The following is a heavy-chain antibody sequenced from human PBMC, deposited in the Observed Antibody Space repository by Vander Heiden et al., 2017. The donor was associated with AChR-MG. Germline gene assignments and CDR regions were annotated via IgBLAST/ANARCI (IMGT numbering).Heavy chain of an antibody. CDR2: MNTDNGNT. D-gene: IGHD3-3*01. V-gene: IGHV1-3*04. CDR1: GYTFTTYT. J-gene: IGHJ4*02. Sequence: QVQLVQSGPEVKKPGAPVTVSCKAFGYTFTTYTMHWVRQAPGQGVEWVGWMNTDNGNTKYSQKFQGRVTITRDTSASTAYMELGSLGSEDTAVYYCARGTLITIFGVVNRNKPFDYWGQGTLVTVSS. CDR3: ARGTLITIFGVVNRNKPFDY.